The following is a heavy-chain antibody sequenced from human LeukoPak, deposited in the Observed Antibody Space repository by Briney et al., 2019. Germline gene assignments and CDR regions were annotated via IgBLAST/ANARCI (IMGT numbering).Heavy chain of an antibody. V-gene: IGHV3-23*01. CDR2: ISGSGGST. CDR3: AKVKAGGSTYYYDSSGYYGFDY. CDR1: GFTFSSYA. J-gene: IGHJ4*02. D-gene: IGHD3-22*01. Sequence: QTGGSLRLSCAASGFTFSSYAMSWVRQAPGKGLEWVSAISGSGGSTYYADSVKGRFTISRGNSKNTLYLQMNSLRAEDTAVYYCAKVKAGGSTYYYDSSGYYGFDYWGQGPLVTVSS.